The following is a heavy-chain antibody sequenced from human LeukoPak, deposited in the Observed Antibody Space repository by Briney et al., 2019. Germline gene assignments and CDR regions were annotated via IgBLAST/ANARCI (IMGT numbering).Heavy chain of an antibody. CDR2: MNLNSGNT. CDR1: GYTFTSYD. V-gene: IGHV1-8*01. Sequence: ASVKVSCKASGYTFTSYDMNWVRQATGQGLEWMGRMNLNSGNTGYAQKFQGRVTMTRNTSISTAYMELSSLRSEDTAVYYCANGMEWEQGGGLYYFDYWGQGPLVTVSS. D-gene: IGHD1-26*01. J-gene: IGHJ4*02. CDR3: ANGMEWEQGGGLYYFDY.